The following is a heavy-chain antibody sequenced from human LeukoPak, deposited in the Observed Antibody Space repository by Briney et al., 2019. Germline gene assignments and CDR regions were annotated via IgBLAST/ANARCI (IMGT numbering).Heavy chain of an antibody. CDR3: ARVPRSYYYYYYMDV. CDR1: GGFTSNHY. CDR2: FFYSGST. V-gene: IGHV4-59*11. J-gene: IGHJ6*03. Sequence: TSETLSLTCTVSGGFTSNHYWSWIRQPPGKGLEWIWYFFYSGSTDYNPSLKSRVTISVDTSKNQFSLKLSSVTAADTAVYYCARVPRSYYYYYYMDVWGKGTTVTVSS.